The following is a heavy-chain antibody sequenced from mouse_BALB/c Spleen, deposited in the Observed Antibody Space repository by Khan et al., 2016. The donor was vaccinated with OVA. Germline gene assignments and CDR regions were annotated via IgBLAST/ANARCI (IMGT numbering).Heavy chain of an antibody. CDR2: ISYSGST. CDR3: ARDGNYMDY. V-gene: IGHV3-1*02. J-gene: IGHJ4*01. CDR1: GYTITSGYS. D-gene: IGHD2-1*01. Sequence: EVQLLESGPDLVKPSQSLSITCTVTGYTITSGYSWHWIRPFPGNKLEWMAYISYSGSTTYTPSLKSRISFTRDPSTNQFFLQFNSVTTEDTATYYWARDGNYMDYWGQGTSVTVSS.